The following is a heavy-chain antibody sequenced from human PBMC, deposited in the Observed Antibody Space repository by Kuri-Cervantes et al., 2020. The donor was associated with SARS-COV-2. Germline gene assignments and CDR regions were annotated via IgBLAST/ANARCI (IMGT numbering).Heavy chain of an antibody. Sequence: ESLKISCTVSGGSVSSGSYYWSWIRQPPGKGLEWIGYIYYSGSTNYNPSLKSRVTISVDTSKNQFSLKLSSVTAADTAVYYCAREFVGCNPGYYDSSGTDDYWGQGTLVTVSS. CDR3: AREFVGCNPGYYDSSGTDDY. V-gene: IGHV4-61*01. J-gene: IGHJ4*02. CDR1: GGSVSSGSYY. CDR2: IYYSGST. D-gene: IGHD3-22*01.